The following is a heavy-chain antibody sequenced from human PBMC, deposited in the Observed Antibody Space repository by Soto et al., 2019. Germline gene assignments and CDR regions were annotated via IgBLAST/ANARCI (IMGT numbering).Heavy chain of an antibody. CDR2: IDPSDSYT. Sequence: LGEALKISCKGSGYSFTSYWISWVRQMPGKGLEWMGRIDPSDSYTNYSPSFQGHVTISADKSISTAYLQWSSLKASDTAMYYCARSYGGNSGGDYWGQGTLVTVSS. CDR3: ARSYGGNSGGDY. CDR1: GYSFTSYW. V-gene: IGHV5-10-1*01. D-gene: IGHD4-17*01. J-gene: IGHJ4*02.